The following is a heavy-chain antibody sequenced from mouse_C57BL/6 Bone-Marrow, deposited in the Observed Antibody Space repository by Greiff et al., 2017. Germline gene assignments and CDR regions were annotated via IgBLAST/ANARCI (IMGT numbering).Heavy chain of an antibody. CDR2: ISDGGSYT. Sequence: EVKLVESGGGLVKPGGSLKLSCAASGFTFSSYAMSWVRQTPENRLEWVATISDGGSYTYYPDNVKGRFTISRDNAKNNLYLQMSHLKSEDTAMYYCAREYVPFAYWGQGTLVTVAA. D-gene: IGHD2-14*01. V-gene: IGHV5-4*01. J-gene: IGHJ3*01. CDR3: AREYVPFAY. CDR1: GFTFSSYA.